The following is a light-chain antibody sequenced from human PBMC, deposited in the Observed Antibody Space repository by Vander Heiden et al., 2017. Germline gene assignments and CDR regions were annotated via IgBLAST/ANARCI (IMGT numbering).Light chain of an antibody. CDR3: QQRSNWPPRDT. CDR2: DAS. V-gene: IGKV3-11*01. J-gene: IGKJ2*01. CDR1: QSVSSY. Sequence: EIVLTPSPATLSLSPGERATLSCRASQSVSSYLAWYQQKPGQAPRLLIYDASNRATGIPARFSGSVSGTDFTLTISSLEPEDFAVYYCQQRSNWPPRDTFGQGTKLEIK.